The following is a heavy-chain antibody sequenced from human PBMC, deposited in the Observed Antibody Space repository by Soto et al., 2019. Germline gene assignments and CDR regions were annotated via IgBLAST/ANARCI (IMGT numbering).Heavy chain of an antibody. CDR2: ISYDGSNK. CDR1: GFTFSSYG. D-gene: IGHD3-3*01. J-gene: IGHJ4*02. Sequence: LRLSCAASGFTFSSYGMHWVRQAPGKGLEWVAVISYDGSNKYYADSVKGRFTISRDNSKNTLYLQMNSLRAEDTAVYYCAKAGPGPGVDYWGQGTLVTVSS. CDR3: AKAGPGPGVDY. V-gene: IGHV3-30*18.